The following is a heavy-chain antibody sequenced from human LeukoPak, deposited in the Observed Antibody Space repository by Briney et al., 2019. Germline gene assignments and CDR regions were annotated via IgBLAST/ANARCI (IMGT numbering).Heavy chain of an antibody. D-gene: IGHD2-2*01. CDR1: GGSISSSSYY. Sequence: SETLSLTCTVSGGSISSSSYYWGWIRQPPGKGLEWIGYIYYSGSTYYNPSLKSRVTISVDTSKNQFSLKLSSVTAADTAVYYCARFQYALDYWGQGTLVTVSS. CDR2: IYYSGST. J-gene: IGHJ4*02. V-gene: IGHV4-31*03. CDR3: ARFQYALDY.